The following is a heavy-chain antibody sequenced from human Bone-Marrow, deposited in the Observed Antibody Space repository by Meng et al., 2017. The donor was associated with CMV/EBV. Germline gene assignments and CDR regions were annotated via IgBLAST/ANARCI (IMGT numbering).Heavy chain of an antibody. J-gene: IGHJ3*02. CDR1: GFTFSDYY. D-gene: IGHD1-26*01. V-gene: IGHV3-11*01. Sequence: GESLKISCAASGFTFSDYYMSWIRQAPGKGLEWVSYISSSSSTIYYADSVKGRFTISRDNSKNTLYLQMNSLRAEDTAVYYCAKDRWELRDAFDIWGQGTMVTVSS. CDR3: AKDRWELRDAFDI. CDR2: ISSSSSTI.